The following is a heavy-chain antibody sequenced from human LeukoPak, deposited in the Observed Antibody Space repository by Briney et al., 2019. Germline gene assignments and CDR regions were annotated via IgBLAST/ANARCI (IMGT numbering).Heavy chain of an antibody. CDR3: ASLGYCSSTSCYLFDY. V-gene: IGHV1-69*06. CDR2: IIPIFGTA. D-gene: IGHD2-2*01. J-gene: IGHJ4*02. Sequence: AAGKVSCKASVGTFSSYAISWVRQAPGQGLEWMGRIIPIFGTANYAQKFQGRVTITADKSTSKAYMELSSLRSEDTAVYYCASLGYCSSTSCYLFDYWGQGTLVTVSS. CDR1: VGTFSSYA.